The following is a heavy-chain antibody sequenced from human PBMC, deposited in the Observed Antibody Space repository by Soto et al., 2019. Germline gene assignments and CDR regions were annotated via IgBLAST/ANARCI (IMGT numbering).Heavy chain of an antibody. CDR2: ISSSSSYI. CDR3: ARDPQSSSWYSRGSWFDP. CDR1: GFTFSSYS. Sequence: GGSLRLSCAASGFTFSSYSMNWVRQAPGKGLEWVSSISSSSSYIYYADSVKGRFTISRDNAKNSLYLQMNSLRAEDTAVYYCARDPQSSSWYSRGSWFDPWGQGALVTVSS. V-gene: IGHV3-21*01. D-gene: IGHD6-13*01. J-gene: IGHJ5*02.